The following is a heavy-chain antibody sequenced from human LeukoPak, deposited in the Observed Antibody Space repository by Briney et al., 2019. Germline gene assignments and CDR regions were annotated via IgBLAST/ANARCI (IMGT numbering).Heavy chain of an antibody. CDR3: ARSYYDFWRFNL. D-gene: IGHD3-3*01. CDR1: GGTFSSYG. V-gene: IGHV1-69*01. CDR2: FIPTFRTS. J-gene: IGHJ5*02. Sequence: ASVKVSCKASGGTFSSYGITWLRQAPGQGLEWMGWFIPTFRTSNYAQKFQDRLTITADESASIAYMELSSLRFEDTAVYYCARSYYDFWRFNLWGQGTLVTVSS.